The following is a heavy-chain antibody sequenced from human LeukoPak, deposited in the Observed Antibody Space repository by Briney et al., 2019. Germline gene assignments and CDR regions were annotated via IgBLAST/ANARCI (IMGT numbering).Heavy chain of an antibody. Sequence: SETLSLTCTASGGSISAYYWSWIRQPPGKGLEWIGYIYYSGSTTYNPSLKSRVTISVDTSKNQFSLKLSSVTAADTAVYYCARAKSLSVFDIWGQGTMVTVSS. J-gene: IGHJ3*02. CDR2: IYYSGST. D-gene: IGHD5/OR15-5a*01. CDR3: ARAKSLSVFDI. CDR1: GGSISAYY. V-gene: IGHV4-59*01.